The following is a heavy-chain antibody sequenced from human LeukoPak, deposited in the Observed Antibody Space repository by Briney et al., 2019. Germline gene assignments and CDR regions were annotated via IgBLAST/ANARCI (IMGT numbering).Heavy chain of an antibody. V-gene: IGHV4-34*01. Sequence: PGGSLRLSCATSGFTFSTYAMSWPRQPPGKGLEWIGEINHSGSTNYNPSLKSRVTISVDTSKNQFSLKLSSVTAADTAVYYCAREGERRFDPWGQGTLVTVSS. CDR1: GFTFSTYA. CDR2: INHSGST. CDR3: AREGERRFDP. J-gene: IGHJ5*02.